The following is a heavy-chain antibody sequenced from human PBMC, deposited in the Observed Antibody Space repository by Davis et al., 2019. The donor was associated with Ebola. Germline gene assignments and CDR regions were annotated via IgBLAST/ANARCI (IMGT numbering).Heavy chain of an antibody. D-gene: IGHD3-16*01. CDR2: IYYSGST. V-gene: IGHV4-59*12. CDR1: GGSITTSY. CDR3: ASFTFGRGGY. Sequence: SETLSLTCTVSGGSITTSYWSWIRQPPGKGLEFIGYIYYSGSTRYNPSFESRVTISVDTSKSQFSLKLTSVTAADTAVYYCASFTFGRGGYWGQGTLVNVSS. J-gene: IGHJ4*02.